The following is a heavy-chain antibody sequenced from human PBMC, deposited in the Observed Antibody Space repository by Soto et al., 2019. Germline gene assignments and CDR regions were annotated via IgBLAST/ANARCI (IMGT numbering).Heavy chain of an antibody. V-gene: IGHV1-46*01. CDR1: AYSFTTYH. CDR3: ARGDIVLVPASEGNWFDP. D-gene: IGHD2-2*01. Sequence: QVQLVQSGAEVKKPGASVTVSCKASAYSFTTYHIHWVRQAPGQGLEWMGLINPDAGATNYAQRCQGRLRLTRDTSTSTVYMELRRLTFDDTAVYYCARGDIVLVPASEGNWFDPWGQGTLVTVSS. CDR2: INPDAGAT. J-gene: IGHJ5*02.